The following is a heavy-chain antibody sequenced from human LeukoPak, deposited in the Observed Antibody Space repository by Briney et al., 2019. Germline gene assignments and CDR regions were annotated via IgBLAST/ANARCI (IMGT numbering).Heavy chain of an antibody. CDR1: GFTFHNYA. J-gene: IGHJ4*02. CDR3: ARDHVYGGADY. CDR2: TSGDGITT. Sequence: PGRSLRLSRAAAGFTFHNYATHWVRQAPGKGREWVSLTSGDGITTYFADSVKGRFTIARDNSESSLFLQMNSLRTEDTALYYCARDHVYGGADYWGQGTLVTVSS. D-gene: IGHD5/OR15-5a*01. V-gene: IGHV3-43*02.